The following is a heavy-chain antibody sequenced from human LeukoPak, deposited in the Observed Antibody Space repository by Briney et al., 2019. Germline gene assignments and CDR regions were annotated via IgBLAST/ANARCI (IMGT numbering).Heavy chain of an antibody. CDR3: ARGGPVYSSSLYCFDY. V-gene: IGHV3-30*01. D-gene: IGHD6-13*01. CDR1: GFTFSSYA. J-gene: IGHJ4*02. CDR2: ISYDGSNR. Sequence: GRSLRLSCAASGFTFSSYAMHWVRQAPGKGLEWVAVISYDGSNRYYADSVKGRFTISRDNSKNTLYLQMNSLRAEDTAVYYCARGGPVYSSSLYCFDYWGQGTLVTVSS.